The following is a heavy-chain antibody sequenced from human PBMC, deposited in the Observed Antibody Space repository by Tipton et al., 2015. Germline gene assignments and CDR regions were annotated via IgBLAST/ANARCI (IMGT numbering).Heavy chain of an antibody. CDR3: ARDPYYGLGSYHFLDY. V-gene: IGHV3-53*01. CDR2: IYNDGTT. D-gene: IGHD3-10*01. CDR1: DLTVSSNY. J-gene: IGHJ4*02. Sequence: SLRLSCAASDLTVSSNYMTWVRQAPGKGLEWFSIIYNDGTTYAADSVKGRFTISRDNSKNTVFLQMNSLRAEDTAIYYCARDPYYGLGSYHFLDYWGQGILVTVSS.